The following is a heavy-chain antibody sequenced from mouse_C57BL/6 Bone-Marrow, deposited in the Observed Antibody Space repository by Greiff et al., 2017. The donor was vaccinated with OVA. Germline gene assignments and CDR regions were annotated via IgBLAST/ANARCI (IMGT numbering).Heavy chain of an antibody. CDR1: GFNIKDYY. Sequence: EVKLVESGAELVRPGASVKLSCTASGFNIKDYYMHWVKQRPEQGLEWIGRIDPEDGDTEYAPKFQGKATMTADTSSNTAYLQLSSLTSEDTAVYYCTFYYYGSSPCSMDYWGQGTSVTVSS. CDR2: IDPEDGDT. D-gene: IGHD1-1*01. J-gene: IGHJ4*01. V-gene: IGHV14-1*01. CDR3: TFYYYGSSPCSMDY.